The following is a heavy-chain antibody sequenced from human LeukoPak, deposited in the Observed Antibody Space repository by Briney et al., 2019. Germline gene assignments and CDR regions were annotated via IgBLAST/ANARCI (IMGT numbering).Heavy chain of an antibody. Sequence: PGGSLRLSCAASGFTFDSYAMHWVHQAPGKGLEWISFITGDGGRTYYADSVKGRFTISRDNSKNSLYLQMNSLRGEDTAFYYCAVDRQNTGWLNWGQGTLVTVSS. V-gene: IGHV3-43*02. D-gene: IGHD6-19*01. CDR1: GFTFDSYA. J-gene: IGHJ4*02. CDR2: ITGDGGRT. CDR3: AVDRQNTGWLN.